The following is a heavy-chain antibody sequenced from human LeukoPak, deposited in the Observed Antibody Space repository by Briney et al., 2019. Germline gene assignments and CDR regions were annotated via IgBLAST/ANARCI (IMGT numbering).Heavy chain of an antibody. V-gene: IGHV4-59*08. CDR1: GGSISSYY. D-gene: IGHD3-22*01. J-gene: IGHJ4*02. CDR2: IYYSGST. Sequence: SETLSLTCTVSGGSISSYYWSWIRQPPGKGLEWIGYIYYSGSTNYSPSLKSRVTISVDTSKNQFSLKLSSVTAADTAVYYCARLSRDYYDSSGYGIDHWGQGTLVTVSS. CDR3: ARLSRDYYDSSGYGIDH.